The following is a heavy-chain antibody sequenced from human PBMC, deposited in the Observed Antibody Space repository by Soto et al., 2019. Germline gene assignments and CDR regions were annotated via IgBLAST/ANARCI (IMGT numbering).Heavy chain of an antibody. CDR2: IKSNGANT. CDR3: ARARGTYLYWYFDV. Sequence: EVQLVESGGDLVQPGGSLRLSCAASGFSFSTYAMHWVRQAPGKGLEYVSAIKSNGANTFYANSVKGRFTISRDNSKNTLYLQMDSLTTEDMAVYYCARARGTYLYWYFDVWGRGTLVSVSS. J-gene: IGHJ2*01. D-gene: IGHD3-16*01. V-gene: IGHV3-64*01. CDR1: GFSFSTYA.